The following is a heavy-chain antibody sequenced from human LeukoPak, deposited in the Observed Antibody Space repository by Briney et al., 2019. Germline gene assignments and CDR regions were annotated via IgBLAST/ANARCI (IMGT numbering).Heavy chain of an antibody. D-gene: IGHD6-13*01. CDR2: MNPNSGNT. V-gene: IGHV1-8*01. Sequence: GASVKVSCKASGYTFTSYDINWVRQATGQGLEWMGWMNPNSGNTGYAQNFQGRVTMTKNISISTAYMELSSLRSDDTALYYCARGHTAAAGTSYWFDPWGQGTLVTVSS. CDR1: GYTFTSYD. CDR3: ARGHTAAAGTSYWFDP. J-gene: IGHJ5*02.